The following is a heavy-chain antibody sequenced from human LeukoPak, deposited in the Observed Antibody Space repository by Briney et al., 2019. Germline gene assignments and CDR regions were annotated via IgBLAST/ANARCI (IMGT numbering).Heavy chain of an antibody. CDR1: GFMFSGYW. CDR3: VRDNSHFDS. V-gene: IGHV3-7*01. D-gene: IGHD2/OR15-2a*01. Sequence: GGSLRLSCAASGFMFSGYWMSRVRQAPGKGLEWVATIKYDGSERYYVDSVKGRFTISRDNTRESLYLQMNSPRAEDTAVYYCVRDNSHFDSWGQGGLVTVSS. CDR2: IKYDGSER. J-gene: IGHJ4*02.